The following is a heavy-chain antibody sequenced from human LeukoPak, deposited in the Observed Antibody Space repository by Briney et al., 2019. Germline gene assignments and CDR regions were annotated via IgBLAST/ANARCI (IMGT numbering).Heavy chain of an antibody. D-gene: IGHD3-22*01. V-gene: IGHV3-21*01. CDR2: ISSSSSYI. J-gene: IGHJ4*02. CDR3: AAPMYYYDSSGYQD. CDR1: GFTFSNYA. Sequence: GGSLRLSCAASGFTFSNYAMSWVRQAPGKGLEWVSSISSSSSYIYYADSVKGRFTIPRDNAKNSLYLQMNSLRAEDTAVYYCAAPMYYYDSSGYQDWGQGTLVTVSS.